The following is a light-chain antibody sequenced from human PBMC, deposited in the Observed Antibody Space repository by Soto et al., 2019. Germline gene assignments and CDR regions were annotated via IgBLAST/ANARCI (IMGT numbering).Light chain of an antibody. Sequence: DIQMTQSPSSVSASVGDSVTITCRASQSVRAWLAWYQQKEGKAPKLLIYGATSLLRGVPRRFSGSGSGTDFTLTISGLLPEDFATYYCQQGNSLPLTFGGRTKVDIK. CDR1: QSVRAW. J-gene: IGKJ4*01. CDR2: GAT. V-gene: IGKV1D-12*01. CDR3: QQGNSLPLT.